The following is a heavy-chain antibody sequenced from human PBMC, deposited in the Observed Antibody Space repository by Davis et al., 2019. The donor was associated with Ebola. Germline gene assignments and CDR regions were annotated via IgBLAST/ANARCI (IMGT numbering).Heavy chain of an antibody. CDR3: ARSGVRGYYNGMDV. V-gene: IGHV1-8*01. Sequence: AASVKVSCMASGYAFTSYDLNWVRPATGQGLEWMGWMNPNSGNTGYVERFQGRATMSRNTSISTAYMELSSLRSEDTAVYYCARSGVRGYYNGMDVWGQGTTVTVSS. CDR2: MNPNSGNT. J-gene: IGHJ6*02. CDR1: GYAFTSYD. D-gene: IGHD1-14*01.